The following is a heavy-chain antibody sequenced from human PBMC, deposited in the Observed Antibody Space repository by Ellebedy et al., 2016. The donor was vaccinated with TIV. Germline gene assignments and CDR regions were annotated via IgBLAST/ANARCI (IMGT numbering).Heavy chain of an antibody. J-gene: IGHJ4*02. V-gene: IGHV1-18*01. CDR1: GYTFTNNA. D-gene: IGHD1-1*01. Sequence: AASVKVSCKASGYTFTNNAIPWVRQAPGQGLEWMGWISTENRNTNYAQKFQGRVTLTTETSTNTAYMELTNLRSDYTAVYYCARAQSTAVFDHWGQGTLITVSS. CDR2: ISTENRNT. CDR3: ARAQSTAVFDH.